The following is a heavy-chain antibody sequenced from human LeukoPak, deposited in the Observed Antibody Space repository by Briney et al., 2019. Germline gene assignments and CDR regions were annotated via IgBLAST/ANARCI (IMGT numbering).Heavy chain of an antibody. D-gene: IGHD6-19*01. CDR2: ISDTDDST. V-gene: IGHV3-23*01. CDR1: GFTFSIFA. Sequence: GGSLRLSCAASGFTFSIFAMSWVRQAPGRGREWCAYISDTDDSTYYADSVKGRFTVSRDNSKYTLSLQMDSLRAEDTAVYYCAERRSAVAGPRYFDYWGQGTLVTVSS. J-gene: IGHJ4*02. CDR3: AERRSAVAGPRYFDY.